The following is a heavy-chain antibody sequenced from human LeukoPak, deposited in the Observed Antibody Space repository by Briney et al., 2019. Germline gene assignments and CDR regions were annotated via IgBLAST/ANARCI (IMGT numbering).Heavy chain of an antibody. CDR3: ARDLGGSKGGLDV. CDR2: ISRDSAAK. CDR1: GFTFNDFG. Sequence: GGSLRLSCAAPGFTFNDFGMNWVRQAPGKGLDWVSYISRDSAAKRYADSVKGRFTISRDRAKNSLYLQMNSLRDEDTAVYFCARDLGGSKGGLDVWGQGTTVTVSS. V-gene: IGHV3-48*02. D-gene: IGHD3-16*01. J-gene: IGHJ6*02.